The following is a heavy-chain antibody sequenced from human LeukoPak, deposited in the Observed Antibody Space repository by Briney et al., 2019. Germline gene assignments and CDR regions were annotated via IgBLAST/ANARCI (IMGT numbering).Heavy chain of an antibody. CDR3: ARARQPLSGYCSGGSCSSVYFDY. CDR2: IYSGGST. J-gene: IGHJ4*02. V-gene: IGHV3-66*02. CDR1: GFTVSSNY. D-gene: IGHD2-15*01. Sequence: PGGSLRLSCAASGFTVSSNYMSWVRQAPGKGLEWVSVIYSGGSTYYADSVKGRFTISRDNSRNTLYLQMNSLRAEDTAVYYCARARQPLSGYCSGGSCSSVYFDYWGQGTLVTVCS.